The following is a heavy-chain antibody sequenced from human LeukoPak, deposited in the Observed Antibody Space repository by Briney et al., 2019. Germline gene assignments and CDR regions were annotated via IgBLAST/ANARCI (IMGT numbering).Heavy chain of an antibody. CDR2: INHSGSA. V-gene: IGHV4-34*01. Sequence: PSETLSLTCAVYGGSFSGYYWSWIRQPPGKGLEWIGEINHSGSANYNPSLKSRVTISVDTSKNQFSLKLSSVTAADTAVYYCTRGRGVVTAIGIIDYWGQGTLATVSS. CDR3: TRGRGVVTAIGIIDY. J-gene: IGHJ4*02. D-gene: IGHD2-21*02. CDR1: GGSFSGYY.